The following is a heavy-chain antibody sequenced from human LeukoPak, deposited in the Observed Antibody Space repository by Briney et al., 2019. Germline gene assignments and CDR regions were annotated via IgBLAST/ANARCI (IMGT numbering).Heavy chain of an antibody. CDR2: IWSDGTNK. D-gene: IGHD6-19*01. CDR1: GFTFSSYV. Sequence: GRSLRLSCATSGFTFSSYVMHWVRQAPGKGLEWVAVIWSDGTNKYYVDSVKGRFTISRDNSKNTLYLQMNSLRAEDTAVYYCARDHGSSGWYIDALDIWGQGTMVTVSS. CDR3: ARDHGSSGWYIDALDI. V-gene: IGHV3-33*01. J-gene: IGHJ3*02.